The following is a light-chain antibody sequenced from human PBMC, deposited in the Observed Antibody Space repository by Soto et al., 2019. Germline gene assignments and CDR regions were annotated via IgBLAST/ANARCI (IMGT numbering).Light chain of an antibody. V-gene: IGKV3-11*01. CDR2: DAS. Sequence: EIELTQSPATLSLSPGERATLSCRTSQSVSTFLAWYQQKPGQAPRLLLYDASNSATGIPARFSGTGSGTDFTLTIGSLEPEDFAVYYCQQRTNWPLTFGGGTKVEIK. CDR3: QQRTNWPLT. J-gene: IGKJ4*01. CDR1: QSVSTF.